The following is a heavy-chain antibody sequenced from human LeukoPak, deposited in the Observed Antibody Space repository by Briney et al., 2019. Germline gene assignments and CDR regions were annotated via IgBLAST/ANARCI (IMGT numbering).Heavy chain of an antibody. CDR2: FDPEDGET. V-gene: IGHV1-24*01. CDR3: ATEIRRKVLLWFGELFPFDY. Sequence: ASVTVSCKVSGYTLTELSMHWVRRAPGKGLEWMGGFDPEDGETIYAQKFQGRVTMTEDTSTDTAYMELSSLRSEDTAVYYCATEIRRKVLLWFGELFPFDYWGQGTLVTVSS. CDR1: GYTLTELS. D-gene: IGHD3-10*01. J-gene: IGHJ4*02.